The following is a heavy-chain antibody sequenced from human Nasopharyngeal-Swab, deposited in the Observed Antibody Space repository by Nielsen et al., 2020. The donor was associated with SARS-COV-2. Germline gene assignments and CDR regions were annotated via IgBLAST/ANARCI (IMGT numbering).Heavy chain of an antibody. Sequence: GESLKISCAASGFSRSIYAMSWVRQPPGKGLEWVSTISGSATNTYYADSVKGRFTISRDNAKNSLYLQMNSLRAEDTAVYYCARDYYGSGSYLYYYYGIDVWGQGTTVTVSS. J-gene: IGHJ6*02. D-gene: IGHD3-10*01. V-gene: IGHV3-21*01. CDR1: GFSRSIYA. CDR3: ARDYYGSGSYLYYYYGIDV. CDR2: ISGSATNT.